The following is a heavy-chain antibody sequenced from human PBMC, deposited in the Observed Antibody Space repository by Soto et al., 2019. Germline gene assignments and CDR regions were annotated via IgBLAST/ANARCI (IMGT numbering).Heavy chain of an antibody. Sequence: PSETLSLTCTVSGGPISRGDYYWSWIRQPLGKGLEWIGYIYYSGSTHYNPSLNSRVTLSVDTSKNQFSLKLSSVTTADTAVYHCARVDLTGTTFDYWGLGILVT. CDR1: GGPISRGDYY. CDR2: IYYSGST. D-gene: IGHD3-10*01. V-gene: IGHV4-30-4*01. CDR3: ARVDLTGTTFDY. J-gene: IGHJ4*02.